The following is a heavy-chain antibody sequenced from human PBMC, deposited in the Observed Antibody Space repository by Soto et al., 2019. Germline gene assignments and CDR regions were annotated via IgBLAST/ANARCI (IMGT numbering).Heavy chain of an antibody. D-gene: IGHD3-3*01. CDR1: GGSISSYY. J-gene: IGHJ6*03. Sequence: SETLSLTCTVSGGSISSYYWSWIRQPPGKGLEWIGYIYYSGSTNYNPSLKSRVTISVDTSKNQFSLKLSSVTAADTAVYYCARAHYDFYYYYMDVWGKGTTVTVSS. CDR2: IYYSGST. CDR3: ARAHYDFYYYYMDV. V-gene: IGHV4-59*01.